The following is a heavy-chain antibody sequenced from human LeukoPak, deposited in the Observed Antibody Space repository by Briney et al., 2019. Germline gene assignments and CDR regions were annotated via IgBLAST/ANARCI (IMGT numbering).Heavy chain of an antibody. CDR3: ARGSHYDILTGYPYFDY. J-gene: IGHJ4*02. CDR2: IYSGGST. D-gene: IGHD3-9*01. V-gene: IGHV3-66*02. Sequence: GGSLRLSCAASGFTVSGNYMSWVRQAPGKGLEWVSVIYSGGSTYYADSVKGRFTISRDNSKNTLYLQMNSLRAEDTAVYYCARGSHYDILTGYPYFDYWGQGTLVTVSS. CDR1: GFTVSGNY.